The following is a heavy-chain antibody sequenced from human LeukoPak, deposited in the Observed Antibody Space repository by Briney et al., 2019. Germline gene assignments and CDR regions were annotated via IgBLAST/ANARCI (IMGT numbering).Heavy chain of an antibody. Sequence: GGSLRLSCAASGFTFSDYYMSWIRQAPGKGLEWVSYISSSSSTIYYADSVKGRFTISRDNAKNSLYLQMNSLRAEDTAVYYCARAEVAAAATAYDYWGQGTLVTVSS. CDR2: ISSSSSTI. J-gene: IGHJ4*02. V-gene: IGHV3-11*04. CDR1: GFTFSDYY. D-gene: IGHD6-13*01. CDR3: ARAEVAAAATAYDY.